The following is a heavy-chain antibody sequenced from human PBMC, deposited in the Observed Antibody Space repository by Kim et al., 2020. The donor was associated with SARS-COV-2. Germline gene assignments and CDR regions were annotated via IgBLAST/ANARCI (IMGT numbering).Heavy chain of an antibody. Sequence: DTCYPGSVKGRFTISRENAKNSLYLQMNSLRAGDTAVYYCARETSSGYDYWGQGTLVTVSS. CDR3: ARETSSGYDY. V-gene: IGHV3-13*01. CDR2: DT. D-gene: IGHD3-22*01. J-gene: IGHJ4*02.